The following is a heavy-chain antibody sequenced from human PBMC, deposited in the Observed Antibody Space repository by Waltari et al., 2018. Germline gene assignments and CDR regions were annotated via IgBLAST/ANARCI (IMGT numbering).Heavy chain of an antibody. Sequence: QVQLVESGGGVVQPGRSLRLSCAASGFTFSSYGMHWVRQAPGKGLEGVAVSWYDGSNKSYADSVKGRFTISRDNSKNTLYLQMNSLRAEDTAVYYCARDLIAAAGTGRWVDYWGQGTLVTVSS. J-gene: IGHJ4*02. CDR3: ARDLIAAAGTGRWVDY. V-gene: IGHV3-33*01. CDR1: GFTFSSYG. D-gene: IGHD6-13*01. CDR2: SWYDGSNK.